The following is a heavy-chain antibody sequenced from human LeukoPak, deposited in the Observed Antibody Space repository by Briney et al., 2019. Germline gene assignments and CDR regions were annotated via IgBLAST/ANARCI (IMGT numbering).Heavy chain of an antibody. CDR2: ISFDESNK. V-gene: IGHV3-30*04. D-gene: IGHD3-10*01. CDR1: GFTFSSYA. J-gene: IGHJ4*02. Sequence: PGGSLRLSCAVSGFTFSSYAMHWVRQAPGKGLEWVAVISFDESNKYYADSVKGRFTISRDNSKNTLYLQMNSLRAEDTAVYYCAKDRPGRYPNGQPSNWGQGTLVTVSS. CDR3: AKDRPGRYPNGQPSN.